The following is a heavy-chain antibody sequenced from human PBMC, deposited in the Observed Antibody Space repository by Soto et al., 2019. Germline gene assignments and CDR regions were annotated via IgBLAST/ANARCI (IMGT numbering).Heavy chain of an antibody. CDR3: ARFIAVAGAFAY. CDR2: ISSSSSYI. J-gene: IGHJ4*02. CDR1: GFTFSSYS. Sequence: PGGSLRLSCAASGFTFSSYSMNWVRQAPGKGLEWVSSISSSSSYIYYADSVKGRFTISRDNAKNSLYLQMNSLRAEDTAVYYCARFIAVAGAFAYWGQGALVTVSS. V-gene: IGHV3-21*01. D-gene: IGHD6-19*01.